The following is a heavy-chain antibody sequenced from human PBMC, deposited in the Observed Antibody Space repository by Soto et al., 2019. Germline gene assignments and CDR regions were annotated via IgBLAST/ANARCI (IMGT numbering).Heavy chain of an antibody. CDR1: GYTFTSYG. CDR2: ISAYNGNT. D-gene: IGHD6-13*01. V-gene: IGHV1-18*01. CDR3: ARDRGIAAADKDYYCYGTAV. J-gene: IGHJ6*02. Sequence: ASVKVSCKASGYTFTSYGISCVRQAPGQWLEWMGWISAYNGNTNYAQKLQGRVTMTTDTSTSTAYMELRSLRSDDTAVYSCARDRGIAAADKDYYCYGTAVWGQGTTVTVSS.